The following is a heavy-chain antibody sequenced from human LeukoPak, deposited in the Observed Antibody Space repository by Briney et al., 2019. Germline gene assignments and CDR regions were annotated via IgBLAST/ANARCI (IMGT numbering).Heavy chain of an antibody. CDR1: GGSISSGSYY. J-gene: IGHJ5*02. CDR3: ARGPRRSDIAVDSFDP. D-gene: IGHD2-15*01. Sequence: SETLSFTCSGSGGSISSGSYYWSWIGQPAGKGLELIGRSDSSGSANYNPSRNSLVRISVDTTKNQVSLRLSSVASAVTAGYYCARGPRRSDIAVDSFDPWGQGTLVTVSS. CDR2: SDSSGSA. V-gene: IGHV4-61*02.